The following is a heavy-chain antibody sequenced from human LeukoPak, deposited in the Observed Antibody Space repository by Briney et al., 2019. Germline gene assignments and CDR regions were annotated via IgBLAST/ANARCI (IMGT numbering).Heavy chain of an antibody. J-gene: IGHJ4*02. CDR2: ISYDGSNK. CDR1: GFTFSSYW. CDR3: AKGSVTTNMP. D-gene: IGHD4-17*01. Sequence: SGGSLRLSCAASGFTFSSYWMSWVRQAPGKGLEWVAVISYDGSNKYYADSVKGRFTISRDNSKNTLYLQMNSLRAEDTAVYYCAKGSVTTNMPWGQGTLVTVSS. V-gene: IGHV3-30*18.